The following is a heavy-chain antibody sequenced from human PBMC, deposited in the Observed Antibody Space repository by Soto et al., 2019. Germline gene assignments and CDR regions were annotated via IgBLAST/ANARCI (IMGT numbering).Heavy chain of an antibody. CDR2: ISSSSTYI. J-gene: IGHJ6*02. D-gene: IGHD1-1*01. Sequence: EVQLVESGGGLARPGGSLRLSCAASGFTFSSYNMNWVRQAPGKGLEWVASISSSSTYIFYADSVKGRFTISRDNAKNSLYVEMNSLRADDTAVYYCARDTNKGASKRQLSTAGMDVWGQGTTVTVYS. CDR1: GFTFSSYN. CDR3: ARDTNKGASKRQLSTAGMDV. V-gene: IGHV3-21*01.